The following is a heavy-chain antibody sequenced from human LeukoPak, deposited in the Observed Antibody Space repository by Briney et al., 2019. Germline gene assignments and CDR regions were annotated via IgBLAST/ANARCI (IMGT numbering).Heavy chain of an antibody. CDR2: IYPGDSDL. J-gene: IGHJ4*02. CDR1: GYSFTSCW. Sequence: GESLKISCKGSGYSFTSCWIAWVRQMPGKGLEWMGIIYPGDSDLRYSPSFQGQVTISADKSVDTAYLQWSSLKASDTAIYFCARLDFWSGYYYFDYWGQGTLVTV. D-gene: IGHD3-3*01. V-gene: IGHV5-51*01. CDR3: ARLDFWSGYYYFDY.